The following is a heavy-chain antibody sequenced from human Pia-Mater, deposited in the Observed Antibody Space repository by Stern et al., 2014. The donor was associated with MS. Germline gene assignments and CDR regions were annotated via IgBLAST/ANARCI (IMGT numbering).Heavy chain of an antibody. Sequence: QLVQSGPEVKKPGTSVKVSCKASGITFSHSAIQWLRQARGQRPEWIGGVDLFHVAANYAPRFQERVTITRDMSTSTVYMELRSLKSEDTAIYYCASERYTYYDDQRPPGGFDPWGQGTLVTVSS. CDR3: ASERYTYYDDQRPPGGFDP. J-gene: IGHJ5*02. V-gene: IGHV1-58*02. CDR1: GITFSHSA. D-gene: IGHD5-18*01. CDR2: VDLFHVAA.